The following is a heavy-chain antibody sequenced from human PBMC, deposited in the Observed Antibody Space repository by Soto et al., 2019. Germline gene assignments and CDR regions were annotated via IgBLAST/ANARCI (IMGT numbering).Heavy chain of an antibody. V-gene: IGHV3-30*18. CDR3: AKDGQYRLGNYYGMDI. CDR2: ISYDGSNK. Sequence: QSGGSLRLSCAASGFTFSNYGIHWVRQAPGKGLEWVALISYDGSNKYYADSVKGRFTISRDNSKNTLSLQMNSLRAEDTAVYHCAKDGQYRLGNYYGMDIWGQGTTVTVSS. J-gene: IGHJ6*02. CDR1: GFTFSNYG. D-gene: IGHD4-4*01.